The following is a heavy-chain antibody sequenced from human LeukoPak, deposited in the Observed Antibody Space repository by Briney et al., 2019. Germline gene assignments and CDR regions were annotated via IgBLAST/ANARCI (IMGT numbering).Heavy chain of an antibody. J-gene: IGHJ5*02. D-gene: IGHD6-19*01. CDR2: ISAYNGNT. Sequence: ASVKVSCKASGYTFTSYGISWVRQAPGQGLEWMGWISAYNGNTNYAQKLQGRVTMTTDTSTSTAYMELRSLGSDDTAVYYCARGARQWLSNWFDPWGQGTLVSVSS. CDR1: GYTFTSYG. V-gene: IGHV1-18*01. CDR3: ARGARQWLSNWFDP.